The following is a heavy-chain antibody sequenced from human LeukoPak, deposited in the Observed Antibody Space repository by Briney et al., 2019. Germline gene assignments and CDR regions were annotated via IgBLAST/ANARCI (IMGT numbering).Heavy chain of an antibody. V-gene: IGHV3-30*02. D-gene: IGHD6-6*01. J-gene: IGHJ4*02. CDR2: IRYDGSNK. CDR1: GFTFSSYG. CDR3: AKEAPSRGSSDYFDY. Sequence: GGSLRLSCAASGFTFSSYGMHWVRQAPGKGLEWVAFIRYDGSNKYYADSVKGRFTISRDNSKNTLYLQMNSLRAEDMAVYYCAKEAPSRGSSDYFDYWGQGTLVTVSS.